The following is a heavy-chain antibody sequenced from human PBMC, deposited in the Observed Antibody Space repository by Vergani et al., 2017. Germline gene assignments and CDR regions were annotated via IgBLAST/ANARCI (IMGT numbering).Heavy chain of an antibody. Sequence: QVQLQQWGAGLLKPSETLSLTCAVYGGSFSGYYWSWIRQPPGKGLEWIGEINHSGSTNYNPSLKSRATISVDTSKNQFSLKLSSVTAADTAVYYCARGRGRYYGSGSLNWFDPWGQGTLVTVSS. CDR2: INHSGST. CDR1: GGSFSGYY. CDR3: ARGRGRYYGSGSLNWFDP. J-gene: IGHJ5*02. D-gene: IGHD3-10*01. V-gene: IGHV4-34*01.